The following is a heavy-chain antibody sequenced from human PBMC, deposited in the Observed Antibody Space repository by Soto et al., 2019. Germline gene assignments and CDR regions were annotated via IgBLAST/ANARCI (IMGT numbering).Heavy chain of an antibody. J-gene: IGHJ4*02. CDR1: VGSIRISNW. CDR2: INHSGST. V-gene: IGHV4-4*02. D-gene: IGHD5-12*01. CDR3: ARDQRFPSGYDGGYFDY. Sequence: QVQLQESGPGLVKPSGTLSLTSAFSVGSIRISNWGGWVRQPQGRGRGGIGEINHSGSTNYNPSLKSRVTISVDKSKNQFSLKLSSVTAADTAVYYCARDQRFPSGYDGGYFDYWGQGTLVTVSS.